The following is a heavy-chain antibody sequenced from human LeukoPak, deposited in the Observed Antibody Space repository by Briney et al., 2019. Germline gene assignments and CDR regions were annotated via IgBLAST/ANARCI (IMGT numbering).Heavy chain of an antibody. CDR1: GFTFNSYA. Sequence: TGGSLRLSCAASGFTFNSYAMHWVRQAPGKGLEWVAVISYDGSNKYYADSVKGRFTISRDNSKNTLYLLMNSLRAEDTAVYYCARYTRSSGGDYWGQGTLVTVSS. J-gene: IGHJ4*02. CDR2: ISYDGSNK. CDR3: ARYTRSSGGDY. D-gene: IGHD6-6*01. V-gene: IGHV3-30-3*01.